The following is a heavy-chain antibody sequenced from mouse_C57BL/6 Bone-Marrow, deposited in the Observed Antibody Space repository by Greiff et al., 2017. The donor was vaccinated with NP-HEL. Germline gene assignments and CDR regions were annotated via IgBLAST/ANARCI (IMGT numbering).Heavy chain of an antibody. J-gene: IGHJ4*01. Sequence: EVHLVESGGGLVKPGGSLKLSCAASGFTFSSYTMSWVRQTPEKRLEWVATISGGGGNTYYPDSVKGRFTISRDNAKNTLYLQMSSLRSEDTALYYCARGYYYGSNYYAMDYWGQGTSVTVSS. CDR2: ISGGGGNT. CDR3: ARGYYYGSNYYAMDY. V-gene: IGHV5-9*01. D-gene: IGHD1-1*01. CDR1: GFTFSSYT.